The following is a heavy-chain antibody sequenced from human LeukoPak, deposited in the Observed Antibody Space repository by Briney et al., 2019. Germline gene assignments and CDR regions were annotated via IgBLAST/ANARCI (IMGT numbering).Heavy chain of an antibody. CDR2: ISGSGGST. D-gene: IGHD6-13*01. CDR1: GFTFSSYA. V-gene: IGHV3-23*01. CDR3: AKVIAAAGRYGMDV. Sequence: GGSLRLSCAASGFTFSSYAMSWVCQAPGKGLEWVSAISGSGGSTYYADSVKGRFTISRDNSKNTLYLQMNSLRAEDTALYYCAKVIAAAGRYGMDVWGQGTTVTVSS. J-gene: IGHJ6*02.